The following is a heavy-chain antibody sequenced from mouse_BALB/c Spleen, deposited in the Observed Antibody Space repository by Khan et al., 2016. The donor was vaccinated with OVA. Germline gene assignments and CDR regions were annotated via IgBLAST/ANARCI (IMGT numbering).Heavy chain of an antibody. CDR3: ASYRYDYFDY. Sequence: VQLQQSGAELARPGASVKLSCKSSGYTFTSYWMQWVKQRPGQALEWIGSIYPGDGDTRYSQKFKGKATLTADKSSSTAFMQLSSLASEDSAVYYCASYRYDYFDYCGQGSTLTVSS. V-gene: IGHV1-87*01. D-gene: IGHD2-14*01. CDR1: GYTFTSYW. CDR2: IYPGDGDT. J-gene: IGHJ2*01.